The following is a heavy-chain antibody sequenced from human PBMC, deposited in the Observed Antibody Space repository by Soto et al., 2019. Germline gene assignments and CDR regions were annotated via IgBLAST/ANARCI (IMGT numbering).Heavy chain of an antibody. V-gene: IGHV4-59*08. J-gene: IGHJ6*03. D-gene: IGHD6-6*01. CDR2: IYYSGST. CDR1: GGSISSYY. CDR3: ARRGWISRYSSSTYYYYYMDV. Sequence: SETLSLTCTVSGGSISSYYWSWIRQPPGKGLEWIGYIYYSGSTNYNPSLKSRVTISVDTSKNQFSLKLSSVTAADTAVYYCARRGWISRYSSSTYYYYYMDVWGKGTTVTVSS.